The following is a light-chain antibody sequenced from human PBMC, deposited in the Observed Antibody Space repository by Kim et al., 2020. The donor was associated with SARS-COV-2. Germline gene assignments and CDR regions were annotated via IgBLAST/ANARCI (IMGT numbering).Light chain of an antibody. V-gene: IGKV3-20*01. CDR1: QSVSSNY. CDR3: QQYGRTVPNT. Sequence: EIVLTQSPGTLSLSPGERATLSCRATQSVSSNYLAWYQQKPGQAPRLLIYGASTRATGIPDRFSGSGSGTDFSLTISRLEPEDFAVYYCQQYGRTVPNTFGQGTRLEIK. J-gene: IGKJ5*01. CDR2: GAS.